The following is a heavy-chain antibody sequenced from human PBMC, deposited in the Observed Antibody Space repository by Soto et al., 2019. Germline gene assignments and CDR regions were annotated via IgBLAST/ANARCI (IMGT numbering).Heavy chain of an antibody. V-gene: IGHV3-15*01. J-gene: IGHJ4*02. Sequence: EVQLVESGGGLVKPGGSLRLSCAASGFTFSNAWMSWVRQAPGKVLEWVGRIKSKTDGGTTDYAAPVKGRFTISRDDSKNTLYLQMNSLKTEDTAVYYCTTEERVGGLGYWGQGTLVTVSS. CDR3: TTEERVGGLGY. D-gene: IGHD2-15*01. CDR1: GFTFSNAW. CDR2: IKSKTDGGTT.